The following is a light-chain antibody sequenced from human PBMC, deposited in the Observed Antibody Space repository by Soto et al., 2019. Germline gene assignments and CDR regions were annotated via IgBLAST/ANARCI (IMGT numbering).Light chain of an antibody. J-gene: IGKJ1*01. CDR3: QQYNTCWT. CDR1: QSISSY. V-gene: IGKV1-39*01. Sequence: DNQTTKSPSSLSASVGDRDTIPCRASQSISSYLNWYQQKPGKAPNLLIYAASSLQSGVPSRFSGSGSGTDFTLTISRLQPEDFATYYCQQYNTCWTFGQGTKADI. CDR2: AAS.